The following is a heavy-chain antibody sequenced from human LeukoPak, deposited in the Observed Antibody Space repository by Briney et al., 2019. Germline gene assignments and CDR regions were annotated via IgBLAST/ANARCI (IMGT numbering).Heavy chain of an antibody. CDR3: ARAGSIYYGSGTHTGWFDP. J-gene: IGHJ5*02. V-gene: IGHV1-2*04. CDR2: INPNSGGT. CDR1: GYTFTGYY. Sequence: ASVKVSCKASGYTFTGYYMHWVRQAPGQGLEWMGWINPNSGGTNYAQKFQGWVTMTRDTSISTAYMELSRLRSDDTAVYYCARAGSIYYGSGTHTGWFDPWGQGTLVTVSA. D-gene: IGHD3-10*01.